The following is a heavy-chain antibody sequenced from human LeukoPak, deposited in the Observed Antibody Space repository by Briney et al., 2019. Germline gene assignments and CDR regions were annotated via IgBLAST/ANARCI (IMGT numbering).Heavy chain of an antibody. Sequence: SETLSLTCTVSGGSTNSLVYYWGWVRQSPGVGLEWIGIISQSGNTYLNPSLKSRLTMSVDTSKNHFSLNLTSVTAADTAVYFCARTEDYYFNYMDVWGKGTTVTVSS. CDR2: ISQSGNT. CDR1: GGSTNSLVYY. J-gene: IGHJ6*03. V-gene: IGHV4-39*07. CDR3: ARTEDYYFNYMDV.